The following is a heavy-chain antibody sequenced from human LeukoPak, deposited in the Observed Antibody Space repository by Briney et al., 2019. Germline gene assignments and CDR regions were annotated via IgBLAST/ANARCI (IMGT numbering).Heavy chain of an antibody. CDR1: GFTFSSYS. CDR3: ARSWSNYGMDV. Sequence: GGSLRLSCAASGFTFSSYSMNWVRQAPGKGLEWVSSITSSSSYINYADSVKGRFTISRDNAKNSLYLQMNSLRAEDTAVFYCARSWSNYGMDVWGQGTTVTVSS. V-gene: IGHV3-21*01. D-gene: IGHD6-13*01. J-gene: IGHJ6*02. CDR2: ITSSSSYI.